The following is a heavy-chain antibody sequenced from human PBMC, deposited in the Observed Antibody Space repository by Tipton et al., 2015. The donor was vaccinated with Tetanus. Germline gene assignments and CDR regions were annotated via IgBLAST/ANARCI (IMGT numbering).Heavy chain of an antibody. CDR3: ARHMGFGDLLSLFDY. Sequence: VQLVQSGAEVKKPGESLKISCQGSGYSFTSYWIGWVRQMPGKGLVWMGFIHPGDSDTRYSPSFQGQVTISADKSISTAYLQWSSLKATDTAMYYCARHMGFGDLLSLFDYWGQGTLVTVSS. CDR2: IHPGDSDT. J-gene: IGHJ4*02. D-gene: IGHD3-10*01. V-gene: IGHV5-51*01. CDR1: GYSFTSYW.